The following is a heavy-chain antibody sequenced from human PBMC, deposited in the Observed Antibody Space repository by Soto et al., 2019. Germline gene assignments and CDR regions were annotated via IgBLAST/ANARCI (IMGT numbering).Heavy chain of an antibody. D-gene: IGHD3-10*01. V-gene: IGHV1-69*02. CDR2: IIPMLGMS. J-gene: IGHJ4*02. CDR1: GDTFSRFT. CDR3: ATSYGSGSAHFDS. Sequence: QVQLVQSGAEVTKPGSSVTVSCRASGDTFSRFTLSWVRQAPGQGLEWMGRIIPMLGMSNSALKFQGRVTITADKSTNKVYMHLNSLRSDDTAVYYWATSYGSGSAHFDSWGQGTLVTVSS.